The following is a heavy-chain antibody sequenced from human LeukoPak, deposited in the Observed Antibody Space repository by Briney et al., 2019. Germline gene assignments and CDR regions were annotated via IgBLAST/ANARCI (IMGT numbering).Heavy chain of an antibody. D-gene: IGHD6-19*01. V-gene: IGHV4-59*01. CDR1: GGSISNFY. CDR2: IYSSGST. J-gene: IGHJ4*02. CDR3: ARASSGWSKGSFDY. Sequence: SETLSLTCTVSGGSISNFYWSWIRRSPGKALEWIGYIYSSGSTNHNPSLKSRVTISVDTSKNQFSLRLSSVTAADTAVYYCARASSGWSKGSFDYWGQGTLVTVSS.